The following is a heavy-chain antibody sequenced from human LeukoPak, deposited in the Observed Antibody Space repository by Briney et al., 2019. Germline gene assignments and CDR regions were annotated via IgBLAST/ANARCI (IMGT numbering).Heavy chain of an antibody. CDR1: GGSFSGYY. D-gene: IGHD4-17*01. CDR2: IYYSGST. Sequence: PSETLSLTCAVYGGSFSGYYWSWIRQPPGKGLEWIGYIYYSGSTNYNPSLKSRVTISVDTSKNQFSLKLSSVTAADTAVYYCARQGGDYRFDYWGQGTLVTVSS. J-gene: IGHJ4*02. CDR3: ARQGGDYRFDY. V-gene: IGHV4-59*08.